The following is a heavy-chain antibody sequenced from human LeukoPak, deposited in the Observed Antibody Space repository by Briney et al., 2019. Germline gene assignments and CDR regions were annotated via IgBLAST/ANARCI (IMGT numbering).Heavy chain of an antibody. J-gene: IGHJ4*02. D-gene: IGHD6-19*01. V-gene: IGHV3-30*18. Sequence: PGRPLRLSCAASGFTFSSYGMHWVRQAPGKGLEWVAVISYDGSNKYYADSVKGRFTISRDNSKNTLYLQMNSLRPEDTAVYYCAKRYSSGWYYFNYWGQGTLVTVSS. CDR2: ISYDGSNK. CDR1: GFTFSSYG. CDR3: AKRYSSGWYYFNY.